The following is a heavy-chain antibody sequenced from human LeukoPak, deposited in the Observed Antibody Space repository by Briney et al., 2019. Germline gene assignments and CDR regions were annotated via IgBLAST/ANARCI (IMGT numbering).Heavy chain of an antibody. CDR3: AGGPYSSGWYYSDY. CDR1: GGSISSYY. Sequence: SETLSLTCTVSGGSISSYYWSWIRQPPGKGLEWIGYIYYSGSTNYNPSLKSRVTISVDTSKNQFSLKLSSVTAADTAVYYCAGGPYSSGWYYSDYWGQGTLVTVSS. CDR2: IYYSGST. V-gene: IGHV4-59*01. J-gene: IGHJ4*02. D-gene: IGHD6-19*01.